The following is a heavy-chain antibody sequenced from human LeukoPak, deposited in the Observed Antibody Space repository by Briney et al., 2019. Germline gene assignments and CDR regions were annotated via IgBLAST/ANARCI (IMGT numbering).Heavy chain of an antibody. D-gene: IGHD2-15*01. V-gene: IGHV4-34*01. CDR2: INHSGST. CDR3: ARGSHMVVVVAATGGYFDY. CDR1: GGSFSGYY. Sequence: TSETLSLTCAVYGGSFSGYYWSWIRQPPGKGLEWIWEINHSGSTNYNPSLKSRVTISVDTSKNQFSLKLSSVTAADTAVYYCARGSHMVVVVAATGGYFDYWGQGTLVTVSS. J-gene: IGHJ4*02.